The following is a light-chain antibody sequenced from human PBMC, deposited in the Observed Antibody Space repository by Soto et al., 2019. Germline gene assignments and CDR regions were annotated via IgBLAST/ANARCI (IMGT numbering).Light chain of an antibody. CDR1: QSVGSTY. J-gene: IGKJ5*01. V-gene: IGKV3-20*01. CDR2: GAS. CDR3: QQYGTPRSVT. Sequence: EIVLTQSPGTLSLSPGDRATLSCRASQSVGSTYLAWYQQIPGQAPRLLIYGASNRATGIPDRFSGGGSGTDFTLTISRLEPEDFAVYYCQQYGTPRSVTFGQGTRLEIK.